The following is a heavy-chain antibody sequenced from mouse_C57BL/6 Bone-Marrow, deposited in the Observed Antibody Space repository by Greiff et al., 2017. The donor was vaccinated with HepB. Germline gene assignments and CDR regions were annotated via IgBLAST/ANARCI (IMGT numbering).Heavy chain of an antibody. J-gene: IGHJ4*01. CDR2: IWTGGGT. CDR1: GFSLTSYA. Sequence: VQRVESGPGLVAPSQSLSITCTVSGFSLTSYAISWVRQPPGKGLEWLGVIWTGGGTNYNSALKSRLSISKDNSKSQVFLKMNSLQTDDTARYYCARNGWLLRDYAMDYWGQGTSVTVSS. V-gene: IGHV2-9-1*01. CDR3: ARNGWLLRDYAMDY. D-gene: IGHD2-3*01.